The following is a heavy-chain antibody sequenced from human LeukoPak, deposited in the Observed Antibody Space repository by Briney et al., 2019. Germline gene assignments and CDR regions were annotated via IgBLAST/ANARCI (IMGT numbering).Heavy chain of an antibody. CDR3: ARTLRITIFGVVIKSYYYYMDV. D-gene: IGHD3-3*01. Sequence: SETLCLTCTVSGGSISSYYWSWIRQPPGKGLEWIGYIYYSGSTNYNPYLKSRVTISVDTSKNQFSLKLSSVTAADTAVYYCARTLRITIFGVVIKSYYYYMDVWGKGTTVTVSS. CDR1: GGSISSYY. J-gene: IGHJ6*03. V-gene: IGHV4-59*01. CDR2: IYYSGST.